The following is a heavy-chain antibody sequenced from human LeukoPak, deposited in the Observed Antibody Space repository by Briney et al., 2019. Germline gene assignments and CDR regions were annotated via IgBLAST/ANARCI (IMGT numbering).Heavy chain of an antibody. D-gene: IGHD3-22*01. CDR2: MYSVGST. J-gene: IGHJ4*02. CDR3: ASGYDGGAFYDY. V-gene: IGHV3-66*01. Sequence: GGSLRLSCAASGLTFTSHYMTWVRQAPGKGLEWVSLMYSVGSTYYADSVKGTFTISRDNSKNTVYLQMNSLRADDTAVYFCASGYDGGAFYDYWGQGSLVTVSS. CDR1: GLTFTSHY.